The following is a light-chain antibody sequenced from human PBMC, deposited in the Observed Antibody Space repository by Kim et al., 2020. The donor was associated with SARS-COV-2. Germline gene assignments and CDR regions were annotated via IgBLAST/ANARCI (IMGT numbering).Light chain of an antibody. CDR3: QSYDTSLSSYV. Sequence: QSVLPQPPSVSGAPGQTVTISCTGSSSNVGAGSDVHWYQQLPGTAPRLLVYASINRPSGVPDRFSGSTSGTSASLAITGLQAEDEADYYCQSYDTSLSSYVFGTGTKVTVL. CDR1: SSNVGAGSD. CDR2: ASI. J-gene: IGLJ1*01. V-gene: IGLV1-40*01.